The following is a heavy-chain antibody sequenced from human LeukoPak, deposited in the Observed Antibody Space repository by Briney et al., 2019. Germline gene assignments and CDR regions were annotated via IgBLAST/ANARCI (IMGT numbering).Heavy chain of an antibody. CDR3: AGLMITFGGVIVSNDY. J-gene: IGHJ4*02. CDR1: GGSFSGYY. V-gene: IGHV4-34*01. Sequence: IPSETLSLTCAVYGGSFSGYYWSWIRQPPGKGLEWIGEINHSGSTNYNPSLKSRVTISVDTSKNQFSLKLSPVTAADTAVYYCAGLMITFGGVIVSNDYWGQGTLVTVSS. D-gene: IGHD3-16*02. CDR2: INHSGST.